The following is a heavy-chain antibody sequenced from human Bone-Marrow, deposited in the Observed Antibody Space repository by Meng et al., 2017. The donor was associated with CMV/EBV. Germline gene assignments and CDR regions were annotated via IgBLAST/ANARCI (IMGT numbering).Heavy chain of an antibody. CDR3: ARQIVGGLEGYYFDS. CDR2: INPNSGGT. V-gene: IGHV1-2*02. Sequence: ASVKVSCKASGYTFTSYGISWVRQAPGQGLEWMGWINPNSGGTNYAQKFQGRVTMTRDTSISTAYMELSRLRSDDTALYYCARQIVGGLEGYYFDSWGQGTQVTVYS. D-gene: IGHD1-26*01. CDR1: GYTFTSYG. J-gene: IGHJ4*02.